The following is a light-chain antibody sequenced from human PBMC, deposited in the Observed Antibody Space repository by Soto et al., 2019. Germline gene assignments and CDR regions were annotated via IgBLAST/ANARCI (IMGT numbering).Light chain of an antibody. J-gene: IGKJ5*01. CDR3: QQSYSTPIT. V-gene: IGKV1-39*01. CDR2: AAS. Sequence: DIQMTQSPSSLSASVGDRVTITCRASQSISSYLNWYQQKPGKAPKLLIYAASSSQSGVPSRLSGSGSGKDFTLTISSLQPEDFATYYCQQSYSTPITFGQGTRLEIK. CDR1: QSISSY.